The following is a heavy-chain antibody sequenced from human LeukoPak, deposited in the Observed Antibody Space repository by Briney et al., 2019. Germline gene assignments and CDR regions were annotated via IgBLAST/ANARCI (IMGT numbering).Heavy chain of an antibody. V-gene: IGHV4-38-2*02. Sequence: SETLSLTCTVSGYSISSGYYWGWIRQPPGKGLEWIGSIYHSGSTYYNPSLKSRVTISGDTSKNQFSLSLSSVTAADTAVYYCARAKYYDFSSGYMTYYFDSWVQGALVTVSS. J-gene: IGHJ4*02. CDR3: ARAKYYDFSSGYMTYYFDS. CDR1: GYSISSGYY. D-gene: IGHD3-3*01. CDR2: IYHSGST.